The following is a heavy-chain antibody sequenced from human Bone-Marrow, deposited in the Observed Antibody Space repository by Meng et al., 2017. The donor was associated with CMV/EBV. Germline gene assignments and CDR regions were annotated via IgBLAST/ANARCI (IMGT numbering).Heavy chain of an antibody. Sequence: IFLNAVGAMVGKNINTLTMTGRLCGSSLSTSGVGVGWIRQPAGKGMEWVGLIYWDDDKSYRPSMKSRLTINKDTSKTKVVLTMNNMDPVDEDTYYCAHSHLRSLLNWGQGTLVTVYS. CDR2: IYWDDDK. CDR3: AHSHLRSLLN. V-gene: IGHV2-5*02. J-gene: IGHJ4*02. CDR1: GSSLSTSGVG. D-gene: IGHD1-26*01.